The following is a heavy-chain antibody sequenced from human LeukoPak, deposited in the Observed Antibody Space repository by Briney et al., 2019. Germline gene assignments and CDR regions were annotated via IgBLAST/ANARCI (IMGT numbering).Heavy chain of an antibody. CDR3: ARDGAVEMATILEGLDY. CDR1: GFTFSSYS. D-gene: IGHD5-24*01. CDR2: ISSTGSTI. J-gene: IGHJ4*02. Sequence: GGSLRLSCAASGFTFSSYSMNWVRQAPGKGLEWISYISSTGSTIYYADSVKGRFTISRDNAKNSLYLQMNSLRAEDTAVYYCARDGAVEMATILEGLDYWGQGTLVTVSS. V-gene: IGHV3-48*04.